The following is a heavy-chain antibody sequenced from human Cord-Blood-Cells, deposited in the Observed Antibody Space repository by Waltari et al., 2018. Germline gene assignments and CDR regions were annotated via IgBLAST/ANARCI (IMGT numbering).Heavy chain of an antibody. CDR1: GGSISSYS. CDR3: ARDSSSWYCFDP. CDR2: IYTTGST. J-gene: IGHJ5*02. D-gene: IGHD6-13*01. Sequence: QVQLQESGPGLVKPSATLSLTCTVPGGSISSYSWSCIRQPAGKALEWIGRIYTTGSTNYNPSLKSRVTMSVDTSKNQFSLKLSSVTAADTAVYYCARDSSSWYCFDPWGQGTLVTVSS. V-gene: IGHV4-4*07.